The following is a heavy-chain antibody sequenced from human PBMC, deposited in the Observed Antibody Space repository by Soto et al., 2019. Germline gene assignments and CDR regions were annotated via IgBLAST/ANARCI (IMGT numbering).Heavy chain of an antibody. V-gene: IGHV4-31*02. CDR2: NYYSGIT. D-gene: IGHD6-6*01. Sequence: WIWIRQRPGKGLEWIGYNYYSGITYYNPSLKSRVTISLDTSKNQFSLKLSSVTAADTAVYYCARGSSIAGLYYGMDVWGQGTTVTVSS. J-gene: IGHJ6*02. CDR3: ARGSSIAGLYYGMDV.